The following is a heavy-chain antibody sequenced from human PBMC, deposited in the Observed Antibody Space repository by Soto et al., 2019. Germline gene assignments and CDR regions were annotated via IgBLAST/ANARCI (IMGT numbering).Heavy chain of an antibody. J-gene: IGHJ4*02. CDR2: IYASGAT. D-gene: IGHD3-10*01. CDR3: ARSHSFDGSIYHYYFDF. V-gene: IGHV4-59*01. Sequence: LPETLSLTCTVSGGSISTYYWSWIRQPPGGTLEWIGYIYASGATTYNPSLESRVTMSVDMPNNEFSLELTSLTAADTAVYYCARSHSFDGSIYHYYFDFWGQGTLVTVSS. CDR1: GGSISTYY.